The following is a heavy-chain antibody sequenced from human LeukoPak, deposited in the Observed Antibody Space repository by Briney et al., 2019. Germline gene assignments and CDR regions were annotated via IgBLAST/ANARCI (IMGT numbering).Heavy chain of an antibody. CDR3: AKERRSKPSPLDY. CDR2: ISVIGGST. CDR1: GFTFSSYA. Sequence: GGSLRLSCAASGFTFSSYAMSWVRQAPGKGLEWVSAISVIGGSTYYADSLKGRFTISTDNSKNTLYMQLNSLRSEEPAVYYCAKERRSKPSPLDYWGEGTLVIVST. V-gene: IGHV3-23*01. D-gene: IGHD1-14*01. J-gene: IGHJ4*02.